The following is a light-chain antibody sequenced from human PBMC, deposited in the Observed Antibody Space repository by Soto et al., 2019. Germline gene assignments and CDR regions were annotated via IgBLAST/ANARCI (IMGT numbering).Light chain of an antibody. V-gene: IGKV1-39*01. CDR1: QTISSH. CDR2: AAS. CDR3: QQNYTTPIT. J-gene: IGKJ5*01. Sequence: DIQMTQSPSSLSASVGDRVIITCRASQTISSHLNWYQQKPGKAPNLLVYAASSLHSGVPYRFTGSGSGTDFTLTISSMKHEDFATYFCQQNYTTPITFGQGTKLDIK.